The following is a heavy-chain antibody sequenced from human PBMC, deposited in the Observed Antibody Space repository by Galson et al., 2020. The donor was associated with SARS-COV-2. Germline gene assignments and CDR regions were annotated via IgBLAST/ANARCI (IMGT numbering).Heavy chain of an antibody. CDR3: AWAVRGVIIKGFDWFDP. D-gene: IGHD3-10*01. V-gene: IGHV4-31*03. CDR2: IYYSGST. CDR1: GGSISTGGYY. Sequence: SETLSLTCTVSGGSISTGGYYWSWIRQHPGQGLEWIGYIYYSGSTYYNPSLKSRATISVDTSKNQFSLKPSFVTAADTAVYYWAWAVRGVIIKGFDWFDPWGQGTLVTVSS. J-gene: IGHJ5*02.